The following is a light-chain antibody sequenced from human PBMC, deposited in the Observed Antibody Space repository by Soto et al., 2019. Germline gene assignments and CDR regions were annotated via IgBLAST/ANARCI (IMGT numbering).Light chain of an antibody. CDR3: SSYTSSSTLVV. V-gene: IGLV2-14*03. CDR2: YVS. CDR1: SSDVGGYSY. Sequence: QSALTQPASVSGSPGQSITISCTGTSSDVGGYSYVSWYQQHPGKAPKLVIYYVSNRPSGVSNRFSGSKSGNTASLTISGLQDEDEADYYCSSYTSSSTLVVFGGGTKLTVL. J-gene: IGLJ2*01.